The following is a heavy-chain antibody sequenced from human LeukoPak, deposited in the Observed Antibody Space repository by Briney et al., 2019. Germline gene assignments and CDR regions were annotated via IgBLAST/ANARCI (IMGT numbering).Heavy chain of an antibody. CDR2: ISAYNGNT. CDR3: ARDQPELDETRTRKDY. D-gene: IGHD1-7*01. CDR1: GYTFTSYG. Sequence: EASVKVSCKASGYTFTSYGISWVRQAPGQGLEWMGWISAYNGNTNYAQKLQGRVTMTTETSTSTAYMELRSLRSDDADVYYCARDQPELDETRTRKDYWGQGTLVTVSS. J-gene: IGHJ4*02. V-gene: IGHV1-18*01.